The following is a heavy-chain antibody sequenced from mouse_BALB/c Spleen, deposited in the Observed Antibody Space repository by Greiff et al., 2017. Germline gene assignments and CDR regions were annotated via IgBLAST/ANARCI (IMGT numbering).Heavy chain of an antibody. Sequence: EVKVVESGGGLVKPGGSLKLSCAASGFTFSDYYMYWVRQTPEKRLEWVATISDGGSYTYYPDSVKGRFTISRDNAKNNLYLQMSSLKSEDTAMYYCARADGYYYFDYWGQGTTLTVSS. CDR2: ISDGGSYT. CDR3: ARADGYYYFDY. J-gene: IGHJ2*01. D-gene: IGHD2-3*01. V-gene: IGHV5-4*02. CDR1: GFTFSDYY.